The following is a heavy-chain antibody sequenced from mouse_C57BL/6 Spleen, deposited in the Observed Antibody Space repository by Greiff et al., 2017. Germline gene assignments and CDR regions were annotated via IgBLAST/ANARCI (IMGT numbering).Heavy chain of an antibody. CDR2: IYPGDGDT. V-gene: IGHV1-82*01. Sequence: VQLQQSGPELVKPGASVKISCKASGYAFSSSWMNWVKQRPGQGLEWIGRIYPGDGDTKYNGKFKGKATLTADKSSSTAYMQLSSLTSEDSAVYFCARYYSNYGGYFDVWGTGTTVTVSS. J-gene: IGHJ1*03. CDR3: ARYYSNYGGYFDV. CDR1: GYAFSSSW. D-gene: IGHD2-5*01.